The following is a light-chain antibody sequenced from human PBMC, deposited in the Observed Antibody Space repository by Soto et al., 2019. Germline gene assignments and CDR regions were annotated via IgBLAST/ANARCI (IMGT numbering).Light chain of an antibody. CDR2: DAS. J-gene: IGKJ4*01. CDR3: QQRSQT. V-gene: IGKV3-11*01. CDR1: QSVSSY. Sequence: EIVLTQSPATLSLSPGERATLSCRASQSVSSYLAWYQQKPGQAPRLLIYDASNRATGIPARFSGSGSGTDFTLTISSLEPEDFAVYYCQQRSQTFGGGTKVEIK.